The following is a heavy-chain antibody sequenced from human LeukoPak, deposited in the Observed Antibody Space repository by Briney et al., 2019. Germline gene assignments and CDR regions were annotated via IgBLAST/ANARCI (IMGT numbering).Heavy chain of an antibody. CDR1: GGSISSGSYY. CDR3: ASTICISTSCYPGVVDY. Sequence: SETLSLTCTVSGGSISSGSYYWSWIRQPAGKGLEWIGRIYSSGSTNYNPALRSRLTISVGTSKNQFSLKLSSVTAADTAVYYCASTICISTSCYPGVVDYWGQGTLVTVSS. J-gene: IGHJ4*02. V-gene: IGHV4-61*02. D-gene: IGHD2-2*01. CDR2: IYSSGST.